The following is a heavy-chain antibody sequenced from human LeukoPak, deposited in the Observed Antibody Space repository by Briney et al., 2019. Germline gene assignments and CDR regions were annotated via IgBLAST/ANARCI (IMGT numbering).Heavy chain of an antibody. J-gene: IGHJ5*02. CDR1: GFTFTSSA. Sequence: VASVKVSCKASGFTFTSSAMQWVRQARGQRLEWIGWIVVGSGNTNYAQKFQERVTITRDMSTSTAYMELSSLRSEDTAVYYRAAEPSPGYCTNGVCPNWFDPWGQGTLVTVSS. V-gene: IGHV1-58*02. CDR2: IVVGSGNT. CDR3: AAEPSPGYCTNGVCPNWFDP. D-gene: IGHD2-8*01.